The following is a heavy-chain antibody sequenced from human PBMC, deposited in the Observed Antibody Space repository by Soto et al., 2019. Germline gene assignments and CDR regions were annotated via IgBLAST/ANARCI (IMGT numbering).Heavy chain of an antibody. Sequence: GGSLRLSCAASGFTFSSYAMSWVRQAPGKGLEWVSGISGGGVSTYYADSVKGRFTISRDNSKSTLYLQMNSLRAEDTAVYYCAKDRERIATRSIDYWGQGTLVTVSS. J-gene: IGHJ4*02. CDR1: GFTFSSYA. CDR3: AKDRERIATRSIDY. CDR2: ISGGGVST. V-gene: IGHV3-23*01. D-gene: IGHD6-6*01.